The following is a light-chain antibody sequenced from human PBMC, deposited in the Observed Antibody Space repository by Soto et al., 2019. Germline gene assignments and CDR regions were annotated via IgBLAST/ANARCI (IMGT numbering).Light chain of an antibody. Sequence: DIQMTQSPATLSATVGDRVTITCRASQSISSWLAWYQQKPGKAPRLLIYKASNLESGVPSRFSGSGSGTEFTLTISSLQPDDSATYYCQHYNNNCAFGQGTKVDIK. J-gene: IGKJ1*01. V-gene: IGKV1-5*03. CDR2: KAS. CDR3: QHYNNNCA. CDR1: QSISSW.